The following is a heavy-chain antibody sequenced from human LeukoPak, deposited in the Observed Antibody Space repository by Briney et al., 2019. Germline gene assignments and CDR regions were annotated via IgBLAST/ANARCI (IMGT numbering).Heavy chain of an antibody. CDR2: ISGSGGST. CDR1: GFTFSSYA. Sequence: GGSLRLSCAASGFTFSSYAMSWVRQAPGKGLEWVSAISGSGGSTYYADSVKGRFTISRDNSKNTLYLQMNSLRAEDPAVYYCAKLPGLHYYYGMDVWGQGTTVTVSS. J-gene: IGHJ6*02. V-gene: IGHV3-23*01. CDR3: AKLPGLHYYYGMDV.